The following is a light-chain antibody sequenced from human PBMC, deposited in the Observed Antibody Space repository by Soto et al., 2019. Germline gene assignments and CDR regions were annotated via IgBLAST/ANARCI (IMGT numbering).Light chain of an antibody. V-gene: IGKV3-15*01. CDR3: QQYNNWPLT. CDR2: GAS. J-gene: IGKJ4*01. Sequence: EKVMTQSPDTLSVSPGERATLSCRASQSVGSNLAWYQQKPGQAPRLLIYGASTRATGIPARFSGSGSGTEFTLTISSLQSEDFAVYYCQQYNNWPLTFGGGTKVEIK. CDR1: QSVGSN.